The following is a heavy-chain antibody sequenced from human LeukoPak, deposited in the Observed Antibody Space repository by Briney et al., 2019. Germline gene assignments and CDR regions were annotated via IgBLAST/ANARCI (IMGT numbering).Heavy chain of an antibody. CDR1: GGSFSGYY. CDR2: INHSGST. Sequence: PSETLSLTCAVYGGSFSGYYWSWIRQPPGKGLEWIGEINHSGSTNYNPSLKSRVTISVDTSKNQFSLKLSSVTAADTAVYYCARKYSSSWVPNYFDYWGQGTLVTVSS. CDR3: ARKYSSSWVPNYFDY. J-gene: IGHJ4*02. V-gene: IGHV4-34*01. D-gene: IGHD6-13*01.